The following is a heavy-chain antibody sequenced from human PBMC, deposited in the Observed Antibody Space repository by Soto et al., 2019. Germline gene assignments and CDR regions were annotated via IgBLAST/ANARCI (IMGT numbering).Heavy chain of an antibody. Sequence: EVQLLESGGGLVQPGGSLRLSCAASGFRFSSKAMSWVRQAPGKGLEWVSNISGSGSSTYYTDSLKGRFTISRDNSKNLLYLQMNYLRAEDTAVYYCAKENCFQIINFGVSGFEYWGQGSLVSVSS. J-gene: IGHJ4*02. CDR2: ISGSGSST. V-gene: IGHV3-23*01. D-gene: IGHD2-21*02. CDR3: AKENCFQIINFGVSGFEY. CDR1: GFRFSSKA.